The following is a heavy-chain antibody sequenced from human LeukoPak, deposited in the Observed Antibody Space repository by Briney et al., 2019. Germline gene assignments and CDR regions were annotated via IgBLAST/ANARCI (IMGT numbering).Heavy chain of an antibody. Sequence: SQTLSLTCTVSGGSISSGDSYWSWIRQPPGKGLEWIGYIYYSGSTYYNPSLKSRVTISVDTSKNQFSLKLSSVTAADTAVYYCASADYYGSGSYPPFDYWGQGTLVTVSS. V-gene: IGHV4-30-4*08. J-gene: IGHJ4*02. CDR3: ASADYYGSGSYPPFDY. D-gene: IGHD3-10*01. CDR2: IYYSGST. CDR1: GGSISSGDSY.